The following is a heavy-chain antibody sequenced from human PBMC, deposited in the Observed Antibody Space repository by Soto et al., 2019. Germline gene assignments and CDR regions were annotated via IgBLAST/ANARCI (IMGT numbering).Heavy chain of an antibody. Sequence: GGSLRLSCAASGFTFSNYAMSWVRQAPGKGLEWVSGISATGGSTWYADSVKGRFTISRDNSKNTLYLQMNSLRTEDAAVYYCSKCYSRGWFFLDYWGLGTLVTVSS. J-gene: IGHJ4*02. CDR1: GFTFSNYA. CDR2: ISATGGST. D-gene: IGHD6-19*01. V-gene: IGHV3-23*01. CDR3: SKCYSRGWFFLDY.